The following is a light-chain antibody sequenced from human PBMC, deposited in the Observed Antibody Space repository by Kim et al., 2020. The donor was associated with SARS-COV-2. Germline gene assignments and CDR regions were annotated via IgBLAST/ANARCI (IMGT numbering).Light chain of an antibody. CDR3: LLHYGGARV. Sequence: PGGTVTLTCASSNGAVISGHVPNWFQQTPGQAPRALIYSTTNKQSWTPARFSGSLLGGKAALTLSGVQPEDEADYYCLLHYGGARVFGGGTQLTVL. J-gene: IGLJ3*02. CDR1: NGAVISGHV. V-gene: IGLV7-43*01. CDR2: STT.